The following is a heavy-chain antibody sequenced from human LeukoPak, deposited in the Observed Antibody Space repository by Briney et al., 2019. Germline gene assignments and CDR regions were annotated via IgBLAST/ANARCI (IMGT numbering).Heavy chain of an antibody. J-gene: IGHJ4*02. Sequence: GGSLRLSCAASRFTFSSYGMSWVRQAPGKGLEWVSSISGSGGSTYYADSVKGRFTISRDNSKNTLYLQMNSLRDEDTAVYYCAKSSYYDASGYYREYYFDSWGQGTLVTVSS. CDR1: RFTFSSYG. CDR2: ISGSGGST. V-gene: IGHV3-23*01. D-gene: IGHD3-22*01. CDR3: AKSSYYDASGYYREYYFDS.